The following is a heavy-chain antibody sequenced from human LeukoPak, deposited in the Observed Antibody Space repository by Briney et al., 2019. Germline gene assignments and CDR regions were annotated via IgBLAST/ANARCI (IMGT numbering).Heavy chain of an antibody. D-gene: IGHD4-17*01. J-gene: IGHJ4*02. Sequence: QSGESLRLSCAASGFTFSTYALSWVRQAPGKGLEWVSSIRGSDSSTYYADSVKGRFAISRDNSKNTLYLQMNSLRAEDTDVYYCAKDVYGDYGGLDYWGQGTLVTVSS. V-gene: IGHV3-23*01. CDR3: AKDVYGDYGGLDY. CDR2: IRGSDSST. CDR1: GFTFSTYA.